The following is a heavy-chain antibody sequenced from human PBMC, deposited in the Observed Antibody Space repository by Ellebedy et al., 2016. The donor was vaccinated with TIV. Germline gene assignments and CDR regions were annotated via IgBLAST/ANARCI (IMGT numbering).Heavy chain of an antibody. Sequence: GESLKISCAASGFSFRSYWMSCVRQAPGKGLEWVANIYQDGGVKYYVDSVKGRFTISRDNADNSLFLQLNSLRAEDTAVYYCARRGSYGDYAVQINSWFDTWGRGTLVAVSS. V-gene: IGHV3-7*01. J-gene: IGHJ5*02. D-gene: IGHD3-16*01. CDR2: IYQDGGVK. CDR1: GFSFRSYW. CDR3: ARRGSYGDYAVQINSWFDT.